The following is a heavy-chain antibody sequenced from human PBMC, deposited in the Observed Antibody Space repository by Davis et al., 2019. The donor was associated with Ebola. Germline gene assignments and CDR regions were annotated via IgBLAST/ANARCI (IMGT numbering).Heavy chain of an antibody. CDR2: IKQDGSGT. D-gene: IGHD5-18*01. J-gene: IGHJ4*02. V-gene: IGHV3-7*03. Sequence: GGSLRLSCAASGFTFSSYSMSWVRQAPGKGLEWVAMIKQDGSGTHYVDSVRGRFTISADNAKNSLYLQMNSLRAEDTAVYYCANLDTTIFRSRDYWGQGTLVTVSS. CDR1: GFTFSSYS. CDR3: ANLDTTIFRSRDY.